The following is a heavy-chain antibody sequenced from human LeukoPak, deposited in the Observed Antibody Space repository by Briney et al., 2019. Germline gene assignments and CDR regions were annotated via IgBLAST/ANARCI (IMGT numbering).Heavy chain of an antibody. D-gene: IGHD2-2*01. CDR1: GFTFSSYA. V-gene: IGHV3-30*04. CDR3: ARGAREGELLSWFDGEWGY. CDR2: ISYDGSNK. Sequence: GGSLRLSCAASGFTFSSYAMHWVRQAPGKGLEWVAVISYDGSNKYYADSVKGRFTISRDNSKNTLYLQMNSLRAEDTAVYYCARGAREGELLSWFDGEWGYWGQGTLVTVSS. J-gene: IGHJ4*02.